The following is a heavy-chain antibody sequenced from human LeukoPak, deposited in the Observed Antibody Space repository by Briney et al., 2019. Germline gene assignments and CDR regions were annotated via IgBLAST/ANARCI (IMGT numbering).Heavy chain of an antibody. Sequence: SGTLSLTCAVSGGSISSSNWWSWVRQPPGKGLEWIGEIYHSGRANYNPSLKSRVSLSIDISKNQFSLKLSSVTAADTAVYYCARGGDLASANFDFWGQGTLVTVSS. J-gene: IGHJ4*02. V-gene: IGHV4-4*02. D-gene: IGHD2-21*01. CDR3: ARGGDLASANFDF. CDR1: GGSISSSNW. CDR2: IYHSGRA.